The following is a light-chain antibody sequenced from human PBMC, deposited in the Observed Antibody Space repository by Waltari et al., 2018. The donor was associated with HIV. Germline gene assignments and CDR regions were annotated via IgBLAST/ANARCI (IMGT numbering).Light chain of an antibody. CDR3: GSYTSSSTLV. Sequence: QSALTQPASVSGSPGQSITISCTGTSSDVGAYNFVSWYQQQPGKAPKLMIYDVSSRPSGVSARFSGSKSGNTASLTISGLQAEDEADYYCGSYTSSSTLVFGGGTKLTVL. V-gene: IGLV2-14*03. CDR1: SSDVGAYNF. CDR2: DVS. J-gene: IGLJ3*02.